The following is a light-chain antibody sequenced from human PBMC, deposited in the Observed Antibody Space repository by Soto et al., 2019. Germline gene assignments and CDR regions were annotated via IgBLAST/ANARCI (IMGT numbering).Light chain of an antibody. V-gene: IGLV2-14*01. J-gene: IGLJ1*01. Sequence: QYALTQPASVSGSPGQSITISCTGTSSDVGGYNYVSWYQQHPGKAAKLIIYDVINRPSGFSNRFSCSKSGNTASLTISGLQAADEDDYYCSSYTSSSPPFVFGTGTKLTAL. CDR3: SSYTSSSPPFV. CDR1: SSDVGGYNY. CDR2: DVI.